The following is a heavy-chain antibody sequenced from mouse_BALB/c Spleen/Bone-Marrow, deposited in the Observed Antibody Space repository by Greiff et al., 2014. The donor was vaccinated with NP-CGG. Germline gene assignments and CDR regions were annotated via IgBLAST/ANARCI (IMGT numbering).Heavy chain of an antibody. Sequence: VQLQQPGAEPVKPGASVKLSCTASGFNIKDTYMHWVKQRPEQGLEWIGRIDPANGNTKYDPKFQGKATITADTSSNTAYLQLSSLTSEDTAVYYCARYYYGSSYFDYWGQGTTLTVSS. J-gene: IGHJ2*01. CDR2: IDPANGNT. CDR1: GFNIKDTY. V-gene: IGHV14-3*02. D-gene: IGHD1-1*01. CDR3: ARYYYGSSYFDY.